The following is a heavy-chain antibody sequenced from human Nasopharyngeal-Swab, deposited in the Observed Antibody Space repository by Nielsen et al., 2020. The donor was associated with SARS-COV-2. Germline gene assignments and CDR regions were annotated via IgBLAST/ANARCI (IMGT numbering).Heavy chain of an antibody. CDR2: INWNSGSI. Sequence: SLKISCAASGFSFGDYAMHWVRQAPGKGLEWVSGINWNSGSIGYADSVKGRFTISRDNAKNSLYLQMNSLRAEDTAVYYCARERLGELFVDYWGQGTLVTVSS. D-gene: IGHD3-16*01. CDR1: GFSFGDYA. V-gene: IGHV3-9*01. CDR3: ARERLGELFVDY. J-gene: IGHJ4*02.